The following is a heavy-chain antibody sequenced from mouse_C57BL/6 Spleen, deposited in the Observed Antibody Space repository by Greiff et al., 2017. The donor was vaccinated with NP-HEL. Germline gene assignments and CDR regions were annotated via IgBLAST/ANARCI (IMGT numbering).Heavy chain of an antibody. J-gene: IGHJ4*01. CDR3: ARGYGGDMDY. Sequence: QVQLKQPGAELVKPGASVKMSCKASGYTFTSYWITWVKQRPGQGLEWIGDIYPGSGSTNYNEKFKSKATLPVDTSSSTAYMQLSSLTSEDSAVYYCARGYGGDMDYWGQGTSVTVSS. CDR2: IYPGSGST. CDR1: GYTFTSYW. V-gene: IGHV1-55*01. D-gene: IGHD1-1*02.